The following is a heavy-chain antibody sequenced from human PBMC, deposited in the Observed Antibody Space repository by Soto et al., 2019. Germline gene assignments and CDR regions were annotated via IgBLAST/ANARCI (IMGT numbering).Heavy chain of an antibody. CDR3: AREIAVAGHYYYYGMDV. CDR1: GYTFTGYY. Sequence: ASVKVSCKASGYTFTGYYMHWVRQAPGQGLEWMGWINPNSGGTNHAQKFQGWVTMTRDTSISTAYMELSRLRSDDTAVYYCAREIAVAGHYYYYGMDVWGQGTTVTVSS. D-gene: IGHD6-19*01. V-gene: IGHV1-2*04. CDR2: INPNSGGT. J-gene: IGHJ6*02.